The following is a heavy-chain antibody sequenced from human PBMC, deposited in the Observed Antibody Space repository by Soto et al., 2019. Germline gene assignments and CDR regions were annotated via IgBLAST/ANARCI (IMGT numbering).Heavy chain of an antibody. CDR1: GGTFSSYA. Sequence: GASVKVSCKASGGTFSSYAISWVRQAPGQGLEWMGGIIPIFGTTNYAQKLQGRVTMTTDTSTSTAYMELRSLRSDDTAVYYCATLDTAMLMVDYWGQGTLVTVSS. J-gene: IGHJ4*02. D-gene: IGHD5-18*01. V-gene: IGHV1-69*05. CDR3: ATLDTAMLMVDY. CDR2: IIPIFGTT.